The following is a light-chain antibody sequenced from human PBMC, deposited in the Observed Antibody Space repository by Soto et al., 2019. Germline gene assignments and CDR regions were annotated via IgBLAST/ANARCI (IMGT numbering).Light chain of an antibody. V-gene: IGKV3-11*01. CDR1: ESVKDY. CDR3: QDISRRTRT. CDR2: GAS. J-gene: IGKJ2*01. Sequence: EIVLTQSPATLSLSPGERATLSCRASESVKDYLAWYQQKPGQAPRLLIYGASNRATGIPVRFSGSGSGTNLTLAISCIEPEDLAVYDCQDISRRTRTFGQG.